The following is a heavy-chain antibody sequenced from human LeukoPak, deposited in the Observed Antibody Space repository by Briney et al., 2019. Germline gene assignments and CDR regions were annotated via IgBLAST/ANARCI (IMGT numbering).Heavy chain of an antibody. V-gene: IGHV3-23*01. J-gene: IGHJ4*02. Sequence: GGSPRLSCAASGFTFSSYAMSWVRQAPGKGLEWVSAISGSGGSTYYADSVKGRFTISRDNSKNTLYLQMSSLTAADTAVYYCAKDRSIGTYYTFDHWGQGTLVTVSS. CDR1: GFTFSSYA. D-gene: IGHD1-26*01. CDR2: ISGSGGST. CDR3: AKDRSIGTYYTFDH.